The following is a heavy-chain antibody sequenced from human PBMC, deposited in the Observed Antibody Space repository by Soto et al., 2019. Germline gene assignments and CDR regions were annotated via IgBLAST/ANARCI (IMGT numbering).Heavy chain of an antibody. V-gene: IGHV1-69*13. Sequence: SVKVSCKASVGTFSSYAISWVRQAPGQGLEWMGGIIPIFGTANYAQKFQGRVTITADESTSTAYMELSSLRSEDTAVYYCARGRFLEWLLYSYYYYGMDVWGQGTTVTVSS. CDR2: IIPIFGTA. CDR1: VGTFSSYA. CDR3: ARGRFLEWLLYSYYYYGMDV. D-gene: IGHD3-3*01. J-gene: IGHJ6*02.